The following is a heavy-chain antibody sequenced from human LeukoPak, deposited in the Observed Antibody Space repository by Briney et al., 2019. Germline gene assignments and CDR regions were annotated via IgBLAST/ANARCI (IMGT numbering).Heavy chain of an antibody. V-gene: IGHV4-59*01. CDR2: IYYSGST. Sequence: SETLSLTCTVSGDSISSYYWSWIRQPPGKGLEWVGYIYYSGSTNYNPSLKSRVTISVDTSKNQFSLKLRSVTAADTAVYYCARLTGGYCSSTSCYSYWGQGTLVTVSS. D-gene: IGHD2-2*01. J-gene: IGHJ4*02. CDR3: ARLTGGYCSSTSCYSY. CDR1: GDSISSYY.